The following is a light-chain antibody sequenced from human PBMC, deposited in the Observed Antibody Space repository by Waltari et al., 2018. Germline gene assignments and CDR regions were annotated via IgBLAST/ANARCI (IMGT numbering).Light chain of an antibody. CDR2: MAS. Sequence: DIQMTQSPSTPSATVGDRVTISCRASQSVGTWLAWYQQKPGKAPKLLIYMASSLESGVPSRFSGSGSGTEFTLTISSLQPDDFATYSCQQYSSFSTFGQGTKVDI. CDR3: QQYSSFST. CDR1: QSVGTW. V-gene: IGKV1-5*03. J-gene: IGKJ2*01.